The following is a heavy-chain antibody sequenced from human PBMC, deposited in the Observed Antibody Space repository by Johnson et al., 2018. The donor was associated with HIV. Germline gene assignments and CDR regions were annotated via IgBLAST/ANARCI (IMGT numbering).Heavy chain of an antibody. V-gene: IGHV3-30*02. CDR2: IRYDGSNK. D-gene: IGHD3-22*01. J-gene: IGHJ3*01. Sequence: QVQLVESGGGVVRPGGSLRLSCAASGFTFDDYGMSWVRQAPGKGLAWVAFIRYDGSNKYYADSVRGRFTISRDNSKKTLYLEINSLRTEDTAIYFCAKETRDSRSAFDVWGQGTMVTVSS. CDR1: GFTFDDYG. CDR3: AKETRDSRSAFDV.